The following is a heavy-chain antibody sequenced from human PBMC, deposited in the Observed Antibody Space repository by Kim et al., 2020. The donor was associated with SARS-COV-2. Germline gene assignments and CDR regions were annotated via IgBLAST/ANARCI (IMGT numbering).Heavy chain of an antibody. J-gene: IGHJ5*02. CDR2: IKQDGSEK. Sequence: GGSLRLSCAASGFTFSSYWMSWVRQAPGKGLEWVANIKQDGSEKYYVDSVKGRFTISRDNAKNSLYLQMNSLRAEDTAVYYCARMTGLVSMMATGFDPWGQGTLVTVSS. CDR3: ARMTGLVSMMATGFDP. V-gene: IGHV3-7*03. D-gene: IGHD3-9*01. CDR1: GFTFSSYW.